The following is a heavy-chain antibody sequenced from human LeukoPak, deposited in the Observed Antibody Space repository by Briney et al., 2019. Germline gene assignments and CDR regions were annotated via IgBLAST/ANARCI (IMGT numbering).Heavy chain of an antibody. Sequence: SETLSLTCGVSGGSVSSTTWWTWIRQPPGKGLKWIGEVHLDGRTNFNPSLKSRLTMPVDLSENHVSLKLTSVTAADTAVDYRAREGGFYRPLDCSGQGTLVTVSS. CDR1: GGSVSSTTW. V-gene: IGHV4-4*02. CDR3: AREGGFYRPLDC. D-gene: IGHD6-25*01. CDR2: VHLDGRT. J-gene: IGHJ4*02.